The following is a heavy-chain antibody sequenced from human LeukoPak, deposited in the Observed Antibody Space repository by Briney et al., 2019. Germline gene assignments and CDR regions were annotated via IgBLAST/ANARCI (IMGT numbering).Heavy chain of an antibody. V-gene: IGHV3-23*01. D-gene: IGHD5-18*01. CDR1: GFTFSSYA. Sequence: GGSLRLSCAASGFTFSSYAMSWVRQAPGKGLEWVSAISGSGGSTYYADSVKGRFTISRDNSKNTLYLQMNSLRAEDTAVYYCAKNVRIQLWSHLDYWGQGTLVTVSS. CDR2: ISGSGGST. J-gene: IGHJ4*02. CDR3: AKNVRIQLWSHLDY.